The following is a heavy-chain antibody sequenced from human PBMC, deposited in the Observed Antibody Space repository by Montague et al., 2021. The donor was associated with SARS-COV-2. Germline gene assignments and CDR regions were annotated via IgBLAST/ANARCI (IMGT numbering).Heavy chain of an antibody. CDR2: ITLRENI. D-gene: IGHD2-21*01. Sequence: SETLSLTCSSQVWWYNDSDRTSTRLNPSHQMESYAEITLRENIKYNPSLQNRVTMSVDKSKNQFSLKLTSATAADTATYYCARGQVTAFAILIVFPAAGALDSWGRGTTVTVSS. CDR1: VWWYNDSD. CDR3: ARGQVTAFAILIVFPAAGALDS. J-gene: IGHJ3*01. V-gene: IGHV4-34*01.